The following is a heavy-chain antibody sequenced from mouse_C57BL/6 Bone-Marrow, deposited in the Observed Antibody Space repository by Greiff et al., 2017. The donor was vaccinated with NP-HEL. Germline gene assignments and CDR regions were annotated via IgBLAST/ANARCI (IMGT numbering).Heavy chain of an antibody. CDR1: GFTFSDYY. V-gene: IGHV5-12*01. CDR2: ISNGGGST. CDR3: ARHLDYYGSSYEYFDV. J-gene: IGHJ1*03. D-gene: IGHD1-1*01. Sequence: EVKLVESGGGLVQPGGSLKLSCAASGFTFSDYYMYWVRQTPEKRLEWVAYISNGGGSTYYPDTVKGRFTIYRDNAKNTLYLQMSRLKSEDTAMYYCARHLDYYGSSYEYFDVWGTGTTVTVSS.